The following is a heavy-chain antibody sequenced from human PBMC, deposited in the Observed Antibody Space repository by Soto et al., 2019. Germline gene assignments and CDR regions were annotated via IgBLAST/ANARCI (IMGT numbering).Heavy chain of an antibody. V-gene: IGHV1-46*01. J-gene: IGHJ4*02. CDR2: INPSGGST. CDR1: GYTFTSYY. Sequence: ASVKVSCKASGYTFTSYYMHWVRQAPGQGLEWMGVINPSGGSTSYAQKFQGRVTMTRDTSTSTVYMELSSLRSEDTAVYYCAVTYGSGSYIPTRKYSGYDYPLYFDYWGQGTLVTVSS. D-gene: IGHD3-10*01. CDR3: AVTYGSGSYIPTRKYSGYDYPLYFDY.